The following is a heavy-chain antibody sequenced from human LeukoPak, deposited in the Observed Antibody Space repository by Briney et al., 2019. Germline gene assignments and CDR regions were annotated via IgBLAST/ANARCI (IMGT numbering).Heavy chain of an antibody. J-gene: IGHJ4*02. Sequence: GSLRLSCATSGFIFDHFGMNWVRQVPGKGLEWVSGINWDSTSTNYVDSVRGRFTISRDNAKNSLYLQMNSLRVEDTALYYCARDLKYCTGGMCYFTAVADSWGQGTLVTVSS. CDR1: GFIFDHFG. CDR2: INWDSTST. V-gene: IGHV3-20*04. CDR3: ARDLKYCTGGMCYFTAVADS. D-gene: IGHD2-8*02.